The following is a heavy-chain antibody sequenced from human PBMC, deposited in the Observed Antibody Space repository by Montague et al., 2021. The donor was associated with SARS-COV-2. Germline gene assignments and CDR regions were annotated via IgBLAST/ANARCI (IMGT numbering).Heavy chain of an antibody. J-gene: IGHJ6*02. CDR1: GGSISSGTYH. V-gene: IGHV4-61*02. Sequence: TLSLTCSVSGGSISSGTYHWSWIRQPAGKGLEWIGRISTRGSTNYNPSLNSRITISVDTSKNRFSLKLTSVTAADTAVYYCARVLGANYGMDVWGQGTTVTVSS. D-gene: IGHD3-10*01. CDR3: ARVLGANYGMDV. CDR2: ISTRGST.